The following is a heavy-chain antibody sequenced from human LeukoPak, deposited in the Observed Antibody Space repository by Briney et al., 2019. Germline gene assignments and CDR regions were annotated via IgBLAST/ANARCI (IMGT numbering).Heavy chain of an antibody. V-gene: IGHV3-33*01. CDR3: ARDLNREDFDY. CDR1: GFVFSNYD. Sequence: HTGKSLRLSCAASGFVFSNYDMHWVRQAPGKGLEWVAIIWLDGSATYYGDSVKGRFTISKDNSKNILYLQMNDLRVEDTAVYYCARDLNREDFDYWGQGTLVAVSS. J-gene: IGHJ4*02. CDR2: IWLDGSAT. D-gene: IGHD1-14*01.